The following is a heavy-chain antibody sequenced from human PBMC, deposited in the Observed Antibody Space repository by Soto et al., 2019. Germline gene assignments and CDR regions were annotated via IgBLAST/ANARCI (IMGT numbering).Heavy chain of an antibody. Sequence: QVQLVESGGGVVQPGRSLRLSCAASGFTFSSYGMHWIRQAPGKGLEWVALISYDGSNEYYAESEKGRFSISRDNSKDTLYLQMNSLRPEDTAVYYCAKGWWELLSWGQGTLVTVSS. D-gene: IGHD2-15*01. CDR2: ISYDGSNE. CDR1: GFTFSSYG. J-gene: IGHJ4*02. V-gene: IGHV3-30*18. CDR3: AKGWWELLS.